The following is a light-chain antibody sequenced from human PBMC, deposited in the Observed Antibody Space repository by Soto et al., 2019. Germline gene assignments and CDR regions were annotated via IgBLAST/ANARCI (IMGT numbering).Light chain of an antibody. Sequence: DIQMTQSPSTLSASVGDRVTITCRASQSISSWLAWYQQKPGKAPKLLIYKASSLESGVPSRFRGSRSGTELPLTISSLQPDDFATYYCQQYNSYRETFGQGTKVEIK. CDR2: KAS. J-gene: IGKJ1*01. CDR3: QQYNSYRET. CDR1: QSISSW. V-gene: IGKV1-5*03.